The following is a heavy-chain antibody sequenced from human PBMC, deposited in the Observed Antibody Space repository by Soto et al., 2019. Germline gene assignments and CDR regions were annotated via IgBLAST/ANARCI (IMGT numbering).Heavy chain of an antibody. Sequence: PSETLSLTCAVSGDSVSNDNYYWSWIRQPPGKGREWIGYIYYSGTTNYNSYLKSRLSLTVDMSKNQFSLKLASVTAADTAVYFCARSQRGRTAFTFDYWGQGALVTVSS. CDR1: GDSVSNDNYY. CDR2: IYYSGTT. D-gene: IGHD3-16*01. V-gene: IGHV4-61*01. J-gene: IGHJ4*02. CDR3: ARSQRGRTAFTFDY.